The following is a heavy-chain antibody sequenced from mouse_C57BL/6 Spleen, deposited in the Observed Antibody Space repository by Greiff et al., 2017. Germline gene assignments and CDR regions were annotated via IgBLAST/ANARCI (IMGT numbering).Heavy chain of an antibody. J-gene: IGHJ3*01. V-gene: IGHV5-16*01. CDR3: ARDYYSNYGGFAY. CDR1: GFTFSDYY. CDR2: INYDGSST. D-gene: IGHD2-5*01. Sequence: DVKLVESEGGLVQPGSSMKLSCTASGFTFSDYYMAWVRQVPEKGLEWVANINYDGSSTYYLDSLKSRFIISRDNAKNILYLQMSSLKSEDTATYYCARDYYSNYGGFAYWGQGTLVTVSA.